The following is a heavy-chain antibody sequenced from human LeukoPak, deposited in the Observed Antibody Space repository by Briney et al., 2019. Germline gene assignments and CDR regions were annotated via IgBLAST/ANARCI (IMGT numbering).Heavy chain of an antibody. CDR2: IYTSGST. D-gene: IGHD3-16*01. Sequence: SETLSLTCTVSGGSISSYYWSWIRQPAGKGLEWIGRIYTSGSTNHNPSLKSRVAMSVDTSKNQFSLKLSSVTAADTAVYYCARSITSYYYYYMDVWGKGTTVTVSS. V-gene: IGHV4-4*07. J-gene: IGHJ6*03. CDR3: ARSITSYYYYYMDV. CDR1: GGSISSYY.